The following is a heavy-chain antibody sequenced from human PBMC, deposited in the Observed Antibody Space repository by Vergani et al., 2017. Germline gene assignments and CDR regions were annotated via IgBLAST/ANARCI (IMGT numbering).Heavy chain of an antibody. CDR2: IDYSGST. D-gene: IGHD3-22*01. V-gene: IGHV4-30-4*08. CDR1: GGSISSGDYY. CDR3: ARTHRRYYDSSGYFDY. Sequence: QVQLQESGPGLVKPSQTLSLTCTVSGGSISSGDYYWSWIRQPPGKGLEWIGYIDYSGSTYYNPSLKSRVTISVDTSKNQFSLKRSSVTAADTAVYYCARTHRRYYDSSGYFDYWGQGTLVTVSS. J-gene: IGHJ4*02.